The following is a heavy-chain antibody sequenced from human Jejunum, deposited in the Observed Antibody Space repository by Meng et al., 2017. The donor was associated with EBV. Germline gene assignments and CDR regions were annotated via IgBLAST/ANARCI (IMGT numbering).Heavy chain of an antibody. CDR2: IYWDDDK. V-gene: IGHV2-5*02. CDR3: AHRLCSGSPWAWGYFDY. Sequence: HIPLNKSGPTGVNPTPPLTLTCSFSGFSLNTSGVGLGRVRQSPGKALEWLALIYWDDDKRYSPYLKNRLTITKDTSKNQVVLTMTNMDPVDTATYYCAHRLCSGSPWAWGYFDYWGQGTLVTVSS. CDR1: GFSLNTSGVG. D-gene: IGHD3-10*02. J-gene: IGHJ4*02.